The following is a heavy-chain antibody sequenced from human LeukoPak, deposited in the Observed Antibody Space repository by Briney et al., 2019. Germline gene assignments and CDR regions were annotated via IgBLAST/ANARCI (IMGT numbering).Heavy chain of an antibody. V-gene: IGHV4-34*01. CDR3: AKNGQSGFSFDP. D-gene: IGHD3-3*01. Sequence: PSETLSLTCAVYGVSLNGHYWSWIRQPPGKGLEWIGEGSESGGTKFNPSLKSRVTISADTSKNQFSLKLNSVTAADTAVYYCAKNGQSGFSFDPWGQRTLVTVSS. CDR1: GVSLNGHY. CDR2: GSESGGT. J-gene: IGHJ5*02.